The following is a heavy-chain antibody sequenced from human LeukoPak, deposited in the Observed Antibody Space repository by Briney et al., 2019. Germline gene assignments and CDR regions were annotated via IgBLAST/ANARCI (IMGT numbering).Heavy chain of an antibody. CDR1: GFSFSNFA. CDR3: ARVGAAADTYYYYYYMDV. V-gene: IGHV3-23*01. Sequence: GGSLRLSCAASGFSFSNFAMNWVRQAPGKGLEWVSSISAGAGETYYGHSVEGRFITSRDNSKNTLYLQMNSLRAEDTAIYYCARVGAAADTYYYYYYMDVWGKGTTVTVSS. CDR2: ISAGAGET. D-gene: IGHD6-13*01. J-gene: IGHJ6*03.